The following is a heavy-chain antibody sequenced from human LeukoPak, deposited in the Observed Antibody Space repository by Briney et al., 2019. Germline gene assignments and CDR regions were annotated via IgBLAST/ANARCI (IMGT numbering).Heavy chain of an antibody. Sequence: PGRSLRLSCAASGFTFSSYGMHWVRQAPGKGLEWVAVISYDGSNKYYADSVKGRFTISRDNSKNTLYLQMNSLRAEDTAVYYCAKSGGCSSTSCYLVYFDYWGQGALVTVSS. V-gene: IGHV3-30*18. D-gene: IGHD2-2*01. CDR2: ISYDGSNK. CDR1: GFTFSSYG. CDR3: AKSGGCSSTSCYLVYFDY. J-gene: IGHJ4*02.